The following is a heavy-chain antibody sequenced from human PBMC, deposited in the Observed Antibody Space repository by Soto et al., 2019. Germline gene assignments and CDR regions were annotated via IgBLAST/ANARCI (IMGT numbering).Heavy chain of an antibody. V-gene: IGHV4-31*01. CDR1: GDSVCSSSYY. CDR2: IHHSGPT. CDR3: ARGLGYKA. Sequence: QVQLQESGPGLVKPSQTLSLTCTVSGDSVCSSSYYWSWIRQHPGKGLEWIGYIHHSGPTYYNPSLKSLITLSVDTSKNQFSLRLSSVTAADTAVYYCARGLGYKAWGQGTLVTVSS. J-gene: IGHJ5*02. D-gene: IGHD5-12*01.